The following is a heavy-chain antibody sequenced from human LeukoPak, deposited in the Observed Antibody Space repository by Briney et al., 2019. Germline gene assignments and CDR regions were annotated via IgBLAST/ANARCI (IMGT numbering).Heavy chain of an antibody. CDR3: ARESVVVTRVNAFDI. CDR1: GFTVSSNY. Sequence: GGSLRLSRAASGFTVSSNYMSWVRQAPGKGLEWVSAIYSGGSTYYADSVKGRFTISRDNSKNTLYLQMNSLRAEDTAVYYCARESVVVTRVNAFDIWGQGTMVTVSS. D-gene: IGHD2-21*02. CDR2: IYSGGST. V-gene: IGHV3-53*01. J-gene: IGHJ3*02.